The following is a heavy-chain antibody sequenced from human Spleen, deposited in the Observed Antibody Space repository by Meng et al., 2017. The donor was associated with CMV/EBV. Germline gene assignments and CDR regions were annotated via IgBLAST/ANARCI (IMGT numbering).Heavy chain of an antibody. CDR2: VYPDDSDT. J-gene: IGHJ4*02. CDR1: GYTFTTYW. D-gene: IGHD5-12*01. V-gene: IGHV5-51*01. Sequence: GESLKISCAATGYTFTTYWIAWVRQVPGKGLEWVGIVYPDDSDTRYRPSFQGQDTISADNSINTTYLQWSSLKASDTAIYYCARHADYLDASRSPLDYWGQGTLVTVSS. CDR3: ARHADYLDASRSPLDY.